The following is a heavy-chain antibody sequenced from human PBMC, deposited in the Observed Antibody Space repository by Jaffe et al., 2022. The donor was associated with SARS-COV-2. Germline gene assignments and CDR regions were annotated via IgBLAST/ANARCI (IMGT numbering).Heavy chain of an antibody. D-gene: IGHD4-17*01. CDR3: ASEVLGDYGGNFDY. CDR1: GGSISSGSYY. CDR2: IYTSGST. Sequence: QVQLQESGPGLVKPSQTLSLTCTVSGGSISSGSYYWSWIRQPAGKGLEWIGRIYTSGSTNYNPSLKSRVTISVDTSKNQFSLKLSSVTAADTAVYYCASEVLGDYGGNFDYWGQGTLVTVSS. J-gene: IGHJ4*02. V-gene: IGHV4-61*02.